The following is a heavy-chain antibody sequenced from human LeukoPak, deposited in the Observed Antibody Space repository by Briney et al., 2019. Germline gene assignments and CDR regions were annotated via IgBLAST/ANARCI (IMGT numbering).Heavy chain of an antibody. CDR2: IRSKAYGGTT. J-gene: IGHJ4*02. Sequence: PGGSLRLSCTASGFTFWDYAMSWVRQAPGKGLGWVGFIRSKAYGGTTEYAASVKGRFTISRDDSKSIAYLQMNSLKTEDTAVYYCTTQGAPYYFDYWGQGTLVTVSS. CDR1: GFTFWDYA. CDR3: TTQGAPYYFDY. D-gene: IGHD3-16*01. V-gene: IGHV3-49*04.